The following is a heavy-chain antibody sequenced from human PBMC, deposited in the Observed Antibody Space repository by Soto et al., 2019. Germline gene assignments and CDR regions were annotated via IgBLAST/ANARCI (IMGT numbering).Heavy chain of an antibody. Sequence: QVQLQQWGAGLLKPSETLSLTCAVYGGSFSGYYWSWIRQPPGKGLEWIGEINHSGSTNYNPSLKSRVPISVDTSKNQFSLKLSSVTAADTAVYYCARVGYCSGGSCGDYWGQGTLVTVSS. V-gene: IGHV4-34*01. CDR1: GGSFSGYY. J-gene: IGHJ4*02. D-gene: IGHD2-15*01. CDR2: INHSGST. CDR3: ARVGYCSGGSCGDY.